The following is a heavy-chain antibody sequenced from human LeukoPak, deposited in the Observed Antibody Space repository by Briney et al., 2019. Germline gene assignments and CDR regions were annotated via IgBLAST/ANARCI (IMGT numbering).Heavy chain of an antibody. CDR3: AKLATSDTGETY. D-gene: IGHD3-16*01. CDR1: GGTFSSYA. Sequence: ASVKVSCKASGGTFSSYAISWVRQAPGQGLEWMGGIIPIFGTANYAQKFQGRVTITADESTSTAYMELRSLRSEDTAIYYCAKLATSDTGETYWGQGTLDTVSS. J-gene: IGHJ4*02. CDR2: IIPIFGTA. V-gene: IGHV1-69*13.